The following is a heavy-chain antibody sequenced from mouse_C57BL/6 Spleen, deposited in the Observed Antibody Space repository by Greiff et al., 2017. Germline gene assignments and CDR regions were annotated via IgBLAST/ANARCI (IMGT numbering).Heavy chain of an antibody. CDR2: IHPNSGST. J-gene: IGHJ3*01. CDR1: GYTFTSYW. Sequence: QVQLQQPGAELVKPGASVKLSCKASGYTFTSYWMHWVKQRPGQGLEWIGMIHPNSGSTNYNEKFKSKATLTVDKSSSTAYMQLSSLTSEDSAVYYSARSLYYGYDGVAYWGQGTLVTVSA. D-gene: IGHD2-2*01. CDR3: ARSLYYGYDGVAY. V-gene: IGHV1-64*01.